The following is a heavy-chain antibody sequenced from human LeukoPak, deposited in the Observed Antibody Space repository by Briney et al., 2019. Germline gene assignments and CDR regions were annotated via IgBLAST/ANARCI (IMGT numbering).Heavy chain of an antibody. J-gene: IGHJ4*02. D-gene: IGHD5-12*01. CDR2: ITGSGSGI. V-gene: IGHV3-48*02. CDR3: ASPHSGYG. Sequence: GGSPRLSCAASEFTFSSYSMNWVRQAPGKGLQWLSYITGSGSGIKYADSVKGRFTISRDNAKNTLYLQMNSLRDEDTAVYYCASPHSGYGWGQGTLVTVSS. CDR1: EFTFSSYS.